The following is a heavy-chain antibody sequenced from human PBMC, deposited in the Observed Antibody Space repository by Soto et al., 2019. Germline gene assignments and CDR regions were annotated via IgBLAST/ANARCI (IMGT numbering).Heavy chain of an antibody. J-gene: IGHJ4*02. CDR1: GGTFSSYA. D-gene: IGHD6-19*01. V-gene: IGHV1-69*01. CDR2: IIPIFGTA. CDR3: ARDGGIGGYSSGWYEVDY. Sequence: QVQLVQSGAEVKKPGSSVKVSCKASGGTFSSYAISWVRQAPGQGLEWMGGIIPIFGTANYAQKFQGRVRITADESTSTAYMELSSLRSEDTAVYYCARDGGIGGYSSGWYEVDYWGQGTLVTVSS.